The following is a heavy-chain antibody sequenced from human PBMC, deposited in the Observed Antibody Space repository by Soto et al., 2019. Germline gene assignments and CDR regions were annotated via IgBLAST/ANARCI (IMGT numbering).Heavy chain of an antibody. Sequence: GGSLRLSCAASGSSFSDYYMSWIRQSPGKGLEWLSYITSSSSYTHYADSVKGRFTISRDNSKNTVYLQMSSLRVEDTAVYYCVKGEYYYDSSGYYPFDYWGQGTLVTVSS. D-gene: IGHD3-22*01. CDR2: ITSSSSYT. CDR3: VKGEYYYDSSGYYPFDY. V-gene: IGHV3-11*06. J-gene: IGHJ4*02. CDR1: GSSFSDYY.